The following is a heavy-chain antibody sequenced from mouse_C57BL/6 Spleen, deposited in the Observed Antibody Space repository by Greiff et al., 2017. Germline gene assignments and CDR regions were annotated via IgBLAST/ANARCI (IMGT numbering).Heavy chain of an antibody. CDR1: GYAFTNYL. J-gene: IGHJ4*01. CDR2: INPGSGGT. CDR3: ARYYYGSSYGAMDY. V-gene: IGHV1-54*01. Sequence: VQLVESGAELVRPGTSVKVSCKASGYAFTNYLIEWVKQRPGQGLEWIGVINPGSGGTNYNEKFKGKATLTADKSSSTAYMQLSSLTSEESAVYFCARYYYGSSYGAMDYWGQGTSVTVSS. D-gene: IGHD1-1*01.